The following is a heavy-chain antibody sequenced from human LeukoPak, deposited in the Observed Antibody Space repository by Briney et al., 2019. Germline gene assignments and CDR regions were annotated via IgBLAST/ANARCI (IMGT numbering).Heavy chain of an antibody. V-gene: IGHV1-18*01. CDR2: ISAYNGNT. J-gene: IGHJ6*03. CDR1: GYTFTSYG. CDR3: ARELAYGSGSYWFAYYYYYMDV. Sequence: ASVKVSCKASGYTFTSYGISWVRQASGQGLEWMGWISAYNGNTNYAQKLQGRVTMTTDTSTSTAYMELRSLRSDDTAVYYCARELAYGSGSYWFAYYYYYMDVWGKGTTVTVSS. D-gene: IGHD3-10*01.